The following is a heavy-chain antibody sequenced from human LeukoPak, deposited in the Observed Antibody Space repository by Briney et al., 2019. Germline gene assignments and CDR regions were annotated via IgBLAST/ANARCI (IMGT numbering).Heavy chain of an antibody. Sequence: GGPLRLSCAPSGFTFSTNYMICVPQAPGGGREGVSVIYSGVSPYYEDSVKARFTISRDNSKNTLYLQMNSLRAEDTAVYYCARDLNHYDSSGYGHWGQGTRVTVSS. J-gene: IGHJ4*02. D-gene: IGHD3-22*01. CDR3: ARDLNHYDSSGYGH. V-gene: IGHV3-53*01. CDR2: IYSGVSP. CDR1: GFTFSTNY.